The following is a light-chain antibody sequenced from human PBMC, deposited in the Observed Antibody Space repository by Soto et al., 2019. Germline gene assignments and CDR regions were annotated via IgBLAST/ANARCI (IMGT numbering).Light chain of an antibody. CDR3: SSYRSSDTLEV. J-gene: IGLJ1*01. V-gene: IGLV2-14*01. CDR2: AVS. Sequence: QSVLTQPSSVSASPGQSISISCTGTSDDIGAYDYVSWYQQHPGKAPKLILYAVSNRPSGVSTRFSGSKSGNTASLTISGVQADDEADYYCSSYRSSDTLEVFRTGTKLTVL. CDR1: SDDIGAYDY.